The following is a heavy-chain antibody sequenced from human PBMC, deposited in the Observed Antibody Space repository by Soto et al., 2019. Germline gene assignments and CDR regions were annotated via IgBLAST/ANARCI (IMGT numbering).Heavy chain of an antibody. CDR3: ARFLELLNWFDP. CDR2: ISSSGSTI. Sequence: GGARRVSCAASGFTFSDYYMSGIRQAPGKGLEWVSYISSSGSTIYYADSVKGRFTISRDNAKNSLYLQMNSLRAEDTAVYYCARFLELLNWFDPWGQGTLVTVSS. CDR1: GFTFSDYY. D-gene: IGHD1-7*01. J-gene: IGHJ5*02. V-gene: IGHV3-11*01.